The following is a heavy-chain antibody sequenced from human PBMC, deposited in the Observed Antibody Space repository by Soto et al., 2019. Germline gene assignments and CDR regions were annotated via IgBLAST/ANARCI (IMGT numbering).Heavy chain of an antibody. D-gene: IGHD3-16*01. CDR2: IRHDGSEK. CDR1: GFTFSNSW. J-gene: IGHJ5*01. Sequence: EVQLVESGGGLVQPGGSLRLSCAASGFTFSNSWMNWVRQAPGKGLEWVANIRHDGSEKYYVDSVKGRFAISRDNAKNSLYREINSLRAEDTAVFYCAGGGGSPDSWGQETLVTLP. CDR3: AGGGGSPDS. V-gene: IGHV3-7*04.